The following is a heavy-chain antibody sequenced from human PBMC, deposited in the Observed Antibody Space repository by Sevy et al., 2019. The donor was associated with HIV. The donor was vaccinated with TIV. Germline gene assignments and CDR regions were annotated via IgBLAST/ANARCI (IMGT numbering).Heavy chain of an antibody. CDR2: ISSSSDYK. J-gene: IGHJ4*02. D-gene: IGHD3-3*01. CDR1: GFTFSAYN. Sequence: GGSLRLSCAASGFTFSAYNMIWVRRAPGKGLEWVSSISSSSDYKYYADSMKGRFTISRDNAKKSLSLQMDSLRAEDTAVYYCARSIGEGPLRFLECLLPGDYWGQGTLVTVSS. V-gene: IGHV3-21*01. CDR3: ARSIGEGPLRFLECLLPGDY.